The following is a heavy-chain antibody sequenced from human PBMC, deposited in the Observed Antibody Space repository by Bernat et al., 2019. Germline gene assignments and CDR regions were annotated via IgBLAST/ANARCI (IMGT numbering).Heavy chain of an antibody. J-gene: IGHJ4*02. CDR1: GFTFSSYA. D-gene: IGHD6-13*01. Sequence: EVQLVESGGGLVQPGWSLRLSCSASGFTFSSYAMHWVRQAPGKGLEYVSAISSNGGSTYYADSVKGRFTISRDNSKNTLYLQMSSLRAEDTAVYYCVKDSGIAAAYFDYWGQGTLVTVSS. V-gene: IGHV3-64D*06. CDR2: ISSNGGST. CDR3: VKDSGIAAAYFDY.